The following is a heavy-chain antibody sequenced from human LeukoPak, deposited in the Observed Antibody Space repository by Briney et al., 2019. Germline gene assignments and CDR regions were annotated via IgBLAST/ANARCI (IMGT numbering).Heavy chain of an antibody. J-gene: IGHJ3*02. D-gene: IGHD2-21*02. CDR2: IHHSGSA. CDR3: ARLPGCSGADCFRAFDI. Sequence: SETLSLTCTVSDDSISSYYRIWIRQPPGKGLEWIGYIHHSGSANYNPSLRSRITMSVDTSKNHFSLSLTSVTAADTAVYYCARLPGCSGADCFRAFDIWGQGTMVTVSS. CDR1: DDSISSYY. V-gene: IGHV4-59*08.